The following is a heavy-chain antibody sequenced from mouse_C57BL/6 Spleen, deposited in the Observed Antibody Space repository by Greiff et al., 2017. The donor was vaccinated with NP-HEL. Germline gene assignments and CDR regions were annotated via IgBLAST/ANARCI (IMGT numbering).Heavy chain of an antibody. J-gene: IGHJ4*01. D-gene: IGHD2-4*01. V-gene: IGHV1-53*01. CDR2: INPSNGGT. Sequence: QVQLQQPGAELVKPGASVKMSCKASGYTFTSYWITWVKQRPGQGLEWIGNINPSNGGTNYNEKFKSKATLTVDKSSSTAYMQLSSLTSEDSAVYYCARTKDYARMDYWGQGTSVTVSS. CDR3: ARTKDYARMDY. CDR1: GYTFTSYW.